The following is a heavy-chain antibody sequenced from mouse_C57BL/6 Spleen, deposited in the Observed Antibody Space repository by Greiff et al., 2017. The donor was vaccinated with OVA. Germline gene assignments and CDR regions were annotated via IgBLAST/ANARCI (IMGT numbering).Heavy chain of an antibody. J-gene: IGHJ2*01. Sequence: VHVKQSGPELVKPGASVKISCKASGYSFTGYYMHWVKQSHGNILDWIGYIYPYNGVSSYNQKFKGKATLTVDKSSSTAYMELRSLTSEYSSVYYFASSIYYCSSYVYFDYWRQGTTLTVSS. CDR1: GYSFTGYY. V-gene: IGHV1-31*01. D-gene: IGHD1-1*01. CDR2: IYPYNGVS. CDR3: ASSIYYCSSYVYFDY.